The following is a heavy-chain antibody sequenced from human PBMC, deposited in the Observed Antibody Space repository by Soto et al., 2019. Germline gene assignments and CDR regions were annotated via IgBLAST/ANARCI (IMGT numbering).Heavy chain of an antibody. CDR3: SRLGFASHGEFDY. J-gene: IGHJ4*02. Sequence: WGPLSVSCPASEYCFSSCSLYCFRQASGKGLEWVGRIRSKANNYTTTYTASVKGRFTISRDDSKNTAYLQMSSLKSEDTAVYYCSRLGFASHGEFDYWGQGTLVTVSS. CDR2: IRSKANNYTT. V-gene: IGHV3-73*01. CDR1: EYCFSSCS. D-gene: IGHD3-10*01.